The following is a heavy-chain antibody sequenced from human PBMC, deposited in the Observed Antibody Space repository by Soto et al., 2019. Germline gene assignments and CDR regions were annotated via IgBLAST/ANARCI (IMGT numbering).Heavy chain of an antibody. V-gene: IGHV3-15*01. J-gene: IGHJ5*02. CDR1: GFTFSNAW. D-gene: IGHD1-1*01. Sequence: PGGSLRLSCAASGFTFSNAWMSWVRQAPGKGLEWVGRIKGEADGGTTDYAAPVKGRISISRDHSKDTLYLQMSSLRVEDTAVYYCAKYPGETTFDPWGQGTLVTVSS. CDR3: AKYPGETTFDP. CDR2: IKGEADGGTT.